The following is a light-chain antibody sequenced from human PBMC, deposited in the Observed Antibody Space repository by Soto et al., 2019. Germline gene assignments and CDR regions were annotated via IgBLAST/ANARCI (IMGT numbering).Light chain of an antibody. CDR3: QHYRTS. Sequence: EIVWTQSPGTLSLSPGERATLSCRAGQSVSSSYLAWYQQKPGQAPRQLIYGASSRATGIPDRFSGSGSGTDFTLTITRLEPEDFAVYYCQHYRTSFGGGTRVEIK. J-gene: IGKJ4*01. CDR2: GAS. V-gene: IGKV3-20*01. CDR1: QSVSSSY.